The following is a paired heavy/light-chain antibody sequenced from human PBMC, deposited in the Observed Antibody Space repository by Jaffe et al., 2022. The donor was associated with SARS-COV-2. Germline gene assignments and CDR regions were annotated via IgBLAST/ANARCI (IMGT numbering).Light chain of an antibody. V-gene: IGLV2-8*01. CDR3: NSFHGV. CDR2: EVN. J-gene: IGLJ3*02. CDR1: SSDVGAFKN. Sequence: QSALTQPPSASGSPGQSVTISCTGTSSDVGAFKNVSWYQQHPGKAPKLMIYEVNKRPSGVPDRFSGFKSDNTASLTVSGLQAEDEADYFCNSFHGVFGGGTKLTVL.
Heavy chain of an antibody. Sequence: EVQLVQSGGGLVQPGGSLRLSCAASGFTFSSYWMNWVRRAPGKGLEWVASINGDGKETYYVNSVKGRFAISRDNAENSLHLQMNSLGADDTAVYYCARNIGYEVFDYWGQGAQVTVSS. CDR1: GFTFSSYW. V-gene: IGHV3-7*01. CDR3: ARNIGYEVFDY. J-gene: IGHJ4*02. CDR2: INGDGKET. D-gene: IGHD5-12*01.